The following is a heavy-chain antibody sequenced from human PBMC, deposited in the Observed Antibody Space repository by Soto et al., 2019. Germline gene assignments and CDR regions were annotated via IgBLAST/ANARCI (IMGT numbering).Heavy chain of an antibody. D-gene: IGHD2-8*01. J-gene: IGHJ6*02. Sequence: EVQLVESGGGLGKPGGSLRLSCAASGFTFSSYSMNWVRQAPGKGLEWVSSISSSSSYIYYADSVKGRFTIFIDNAKNSLYLQMNSLRAEDTAVYYCWLYCTNGVVCRGGMDVWGQGTPVTVSS. CDR2: ISSSSSYI. V-gene: IGHV3-21*01. CDR1: GFTFSSYS. CDR3: WLYCTNGVVCRGGMDV.